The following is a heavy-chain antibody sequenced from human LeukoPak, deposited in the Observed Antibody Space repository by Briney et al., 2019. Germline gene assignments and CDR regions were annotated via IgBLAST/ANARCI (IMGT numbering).Heavy chain of an antibody. J-gene: IGHJ3*02. Sequence: GGSLRLSCSASGFTFSSYAMSWVRQAPGKGLEWVSAISGGGSSTYYADSVKGRFTISRDNSKNTLYLQMNSLRAEDTAVYYCAKEVTIFGVVRAFDIWGQGTMVTVSS. D-gene: IGHD3-3*01. CDR2: ISGGGSST. CDR3: AKEVTIFGVVRAFDI. CDR1: GFTFSSYA. V-gene: IGHV3-23*01.